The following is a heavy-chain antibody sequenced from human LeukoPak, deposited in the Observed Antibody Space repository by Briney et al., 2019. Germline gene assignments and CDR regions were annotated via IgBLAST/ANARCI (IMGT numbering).Heavy chain of an antibody. CDR3: ARAKTSVTGWFDP. Sequence: PGGSLRLSCAASGFIFSSESLTWVRQAPGKGLEWVSSISSTSRSIYYAGSVKGRFTISRDNANDSLYLQMNSLRAEDTAVYYCARAKTSVTGWFDPWGQGTLDTVSS. CDR2: ISSTSRSI. CDR1: GFIFSSES. D-gene: IGHD4-17*01. J-gene: IGHJ5*02. V-gene: IGHV3-21*01.